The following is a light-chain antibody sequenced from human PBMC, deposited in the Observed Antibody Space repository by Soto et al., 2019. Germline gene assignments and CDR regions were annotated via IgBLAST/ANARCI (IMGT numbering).Light chain of an antibody. CDR1: ESVRTF. J-gene: IGKJ1*01. V-gene: IGKV3-11*01. CDR2: GAS. CDR3: QQHSHWPPWT. Sequence: EVVLTQSPATLSLSPGERATLSCRASESVRTFVDWYQQKPGQAPRLLIYGASNRATGIPARFSGSGSGTDFTLAISDIEPEDFAVYYCQQHSHWPPWTFGQGTRVEIQ.